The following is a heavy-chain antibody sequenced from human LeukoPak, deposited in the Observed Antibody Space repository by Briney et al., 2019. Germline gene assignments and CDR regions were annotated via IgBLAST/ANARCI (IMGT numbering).Heavy chain of an antibody. CDR2: INPNSGGT. D-gene: IGHD6-19*01. CDR3: ARAGWENWYFDL. J-gene: IGHJ2*01. V-gene: IGHV1-2*02. Sequence: ASVKVSCKSSGYTFTGYYMHWVRQAPGQGLEWVGWINPNSGGTNYAQKFQGRVTMTRDTSISKAYMELSRLRSDDTAVYYCARAGWENWYFDLWGRGTLVTVSS. CDR1: GYTFTGYY.